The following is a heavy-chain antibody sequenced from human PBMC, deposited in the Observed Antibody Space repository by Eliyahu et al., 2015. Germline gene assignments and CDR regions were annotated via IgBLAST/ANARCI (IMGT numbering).Heavy chain of an antibody. CDR3: ARASRRGNLNFGFDP. CDR2: IYYSGST. D-gene: IGHD3-10*01. Sequence: QVQLQESGPGLVKPSQTLSLTCTVXVGSXXSGGYYWSXIRXHPGKGLEWIGYIYYSGSTYYNPSLKSLVTISVDTSKNQFSLKLSSVTAADTAVYYCARASRRGNLNFGFDPWGQGTLVTVSS. V-gene: IGHV4-31*01. J-gene: IGHJ5*02. CDR1: VGSXXSGGYY.